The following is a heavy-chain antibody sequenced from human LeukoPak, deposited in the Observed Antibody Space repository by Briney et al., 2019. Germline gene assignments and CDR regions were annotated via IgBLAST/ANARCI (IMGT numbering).Heavy chain of an antibody. CDR3: VRAGGRRGYDI. J-gene: IGHJ3*02. D-gene: IGHD2-15*01. V-gene: IGHV3-72*01. CDR2: STDKLYSYTT. CDR1: GFTFSDHR. Sequence: GGSLRLSCAVSGFTFSDHRMDWVRQVPGKGLQWVGRSTDKLYSYTTEYAASGKGRFTIARADSENSLYIQLTSLKAEDTAVYYCVRAGGRRGYDIWGQGTMVTVSS.